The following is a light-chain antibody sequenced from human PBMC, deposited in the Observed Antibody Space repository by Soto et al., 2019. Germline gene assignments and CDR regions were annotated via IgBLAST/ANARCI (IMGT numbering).Light chain of an antibody. CDR1: SSDVGDYNY. V-gene: IGLV2-14*01. Sequence: QSALTQPASVSGSPGQSITISCTGTSSDVGDYNYVSWYQQFTGKAPKVMIFEVSHRASGVSNRFSGSKSDTTASLTISGLQAEDEADYYCSSYTSSHTYVFGTGTKATVL. CDR3: SSYTSSHTYV. CDR2: EVS. J-gene: IGLJ1*01.